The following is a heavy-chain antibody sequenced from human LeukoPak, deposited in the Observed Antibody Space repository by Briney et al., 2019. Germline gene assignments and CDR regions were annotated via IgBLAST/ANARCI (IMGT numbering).Heavy chain of an antibody. V-gene: IGHV3-23*01. J-gene: IGHJ3*02. Sequence: GGSLRLSCAASGFTFSSYAMSWVSQAPGKGLEWVSAISGSGGSTYYADSVKGRFTISRDNSKNTLYLQMNSLRAEDTAVYYCAKDTNSGSYLDAFDIWGQGTMVTVSS. D-gene: IGHD3-10*01. CDR3: AKDTNSGSYLDAFDI. CDR1: GFTFSSYA. CDR2: ISGSGGST.